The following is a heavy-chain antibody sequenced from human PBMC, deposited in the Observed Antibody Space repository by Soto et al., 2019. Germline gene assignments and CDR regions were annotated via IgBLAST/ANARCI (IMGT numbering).Heavy chain of an antibody. CDR2: ISSSGSST. V-gene: IGHV3-64D*06. CDR3: VKPPGHYSASTTDYSV. D-gene: IGHD3-22*01. J-gene: IGHJ4*02. Sequence: GGSLRLSCSASGFPFNIYDVLWVRQTPGKGLQYVSAISSSGSSTYYADSVKPRLTITRNNSKNTLYLQMSGLRPDETAVYYCVKPPGHYSASTTDYSVWGRGTMVTVSS. CDR1: GFPFNIYD.